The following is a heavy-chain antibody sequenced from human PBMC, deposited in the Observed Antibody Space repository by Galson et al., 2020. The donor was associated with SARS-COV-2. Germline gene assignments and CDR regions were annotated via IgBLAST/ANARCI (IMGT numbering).Heavy chain of an antibody. CDR2: ISYAGSNK. D-gene: IGHD3-10*01. Sequence: GESLKISCAASGFTFSSYAMHWVRQAPGKGLEWVAVISYAGSNKYYADSVKGRFTISRDNSKNTLYLQMNSLRAEDTAVYYCARALLSITSSDYWGQGTLVTVSS. CDR1: GFTFSSYA. CDR3: ARALLSITSSDY. V-gene: IGHV3-30*04. J-gene: IGHJ4*02.